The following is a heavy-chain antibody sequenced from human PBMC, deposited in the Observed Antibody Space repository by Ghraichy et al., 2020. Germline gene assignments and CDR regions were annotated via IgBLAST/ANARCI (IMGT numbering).Heavy chain of an antibody. Sequence: GGSLRLSCAASGFTFSSYGMHWVRQAPGKGLEWVAVIWYDGSNKYYADSVKGRFTISRDNSKNTLYLQMNSLRAEDTAVYYCARDSSGYSHENYFDYWGQGTLVTVSS. CDR3: ARDSSGYSHENYFDY. CDR2: IWYDGSNK. D-gene: IGHD6-13*01. CDR1: GFTFSSYG. V-gene: IGHV3-33*01. J-gene: IGHJ4*02.